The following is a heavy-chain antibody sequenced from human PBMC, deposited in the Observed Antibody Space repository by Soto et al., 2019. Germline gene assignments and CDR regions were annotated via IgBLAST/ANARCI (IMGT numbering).Heavy chain of an antibody. D-gene: IGHD2-21*01. Sequence: EVQLVESGGGLVQPGGSLRLSCAASGFTFSSYAMHWVRQAPGKGLEYVSAISSNGGSTYYANSVKGRFTISRDNSKNTLYVQMGSLRAEDMAVYYCARATIRYAFDIWGQGTMVTVSS. CDR1: GFTFSSYA. V-gene: IGHV3-64*01. CDR2: ISSNGGST. CDR3: ARATIRYAFDI. J-gene: IGHJ3*02.